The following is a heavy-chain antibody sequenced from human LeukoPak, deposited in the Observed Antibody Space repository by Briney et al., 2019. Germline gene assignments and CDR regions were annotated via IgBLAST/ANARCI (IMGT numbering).Heavy chain of an antibody. J-gene: IGHJ4*02. CDR1: GFTFNRYA. Sequence: GGSLRLSCIASGFTFNRYAMSWVRHVPGKRLEWVSTFSGPMETTYYTPSVRGRFTMSRDNSKNTVSLQMNSLRAEDTAVYYCLRENHDSGWSFDYWGQGTLVTVSS. CDR2: FSGPMETT. D-gene: IGHD3-22*01. CDR3: LRENHDSGWSFDY. V-gene: IGHV3-23*01.